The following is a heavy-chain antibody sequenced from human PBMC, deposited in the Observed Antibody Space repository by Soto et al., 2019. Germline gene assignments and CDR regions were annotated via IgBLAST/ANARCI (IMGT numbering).Heavy chain of an antibody. Sequence: GGSLRLSWTASGFTFGDYAMSWFRQAPGKGLEWVGFIRSKAYGGTTEYAASVKGRFTISRDDSKSIAYLQMNSLKTEDTAVYYCTRDLPYYYDSSGYYWAFDIWGKGTMVTVSS. J-gene: IGHJ3*02. D-gene: IGHD3-22*01. CDR1: GFTFGDYA. CDR3: TRDLPYYYDSSGYYWAFDI. CDR2: IRSKAYGGTT. V-gene: IGHV3-49*03.